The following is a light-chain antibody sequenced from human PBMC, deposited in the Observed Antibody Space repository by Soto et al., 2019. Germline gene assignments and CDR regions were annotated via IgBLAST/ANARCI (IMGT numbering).Light chain of an antibody. J-gene: IGKJ2*01. CDR2: LGS. CDR1: QRLLHSNGNNF. V-gene: IGKV2-28*01. Sequence: EIVMTQSPPSLTATPGEPASISCRSSQRLLHSNGNNFLDWYLQKPGQSPQLLIYLGSNRASGVPDRVSGSGAGTDFTLKISRVEAEDVGVYYCMQALQTPYTFGQGTKLEIK. CDR3: MQALQTPYT.